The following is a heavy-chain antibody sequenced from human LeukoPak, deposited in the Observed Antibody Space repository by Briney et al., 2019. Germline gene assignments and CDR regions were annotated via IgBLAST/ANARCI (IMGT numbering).Heavy chain of an antibody. CDR2: IYYSGST. D-gene: IGHD3-22*01. Sequence: SETLSLTCTVSGGSISSSSYYWGWVRQPPGKGLEWIGSIYYSGSTYYNPSLKSRVTISVDTSKNHFSLKLSSVTAADTAVYYCARGRPYYYDSSGYHDYWGQGTLVTVSS. CDR1: GGSISSSSYY. CDR3: ARGRPYYYDSSGYHDY. J-gene: IGHJ4*02. V-gene: IGHV4-39*02.